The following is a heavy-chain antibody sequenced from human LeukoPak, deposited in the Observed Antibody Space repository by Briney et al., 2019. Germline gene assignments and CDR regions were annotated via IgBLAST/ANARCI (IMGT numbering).Heavy chain of an antibody. D-gene: IGHD3-10*01. CDR1: GGTFSSYA. J-gene: IGHJ4*02. CDR3: ASTYYGSGSHSDY. V-gene: IGHV1-69*06. Sequence: GASVKVSCMASGGTFSSYAISWVRQAPGQGLEWMGGIIPIFGTANYAQKFQGRVTITADKSTSTAYMELSSLRSEDTAVYYCASTYYGSGSHSDYWGQGTLVTVSS. CDR2: IIPIFGTA.